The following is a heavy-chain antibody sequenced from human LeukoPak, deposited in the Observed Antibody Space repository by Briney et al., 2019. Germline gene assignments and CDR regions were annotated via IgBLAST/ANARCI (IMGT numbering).Heavy chain of an antibody. CDR2: IWYDGSNK. CDR1: GFTFSSYG. D-gene: IGHD6-6*01. V-gene: IGHV3-33*06. CDR3: AKGSEYSSSVFDY. J-gene: IGHJ4*02. Sequence: GGSLRLSCAASGFTFSSYGMHWVRQTPGKGLEWVAVIWYDGSNKYYADSVKGRFTISRDNSKNTLYLQMNSLRAEDTAVYYCAKGSEYSSSVFDYWRQGTLVTVSS.